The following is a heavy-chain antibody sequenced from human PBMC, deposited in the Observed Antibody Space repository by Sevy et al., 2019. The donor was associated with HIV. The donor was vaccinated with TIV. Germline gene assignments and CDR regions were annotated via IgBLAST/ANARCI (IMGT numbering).Heavy chain of an antibody. J-gene: IGHJ4*02. CDR3: ARERRQQLVS. Sequence: GGSQRLSCAASGFTFSSYSMNWVRQAPGKGLEWVSSISSSRSYIYYADSVKGRFTISRDNAKNSLYLQMNSLRAEDTAVYYCARERRQQLVSWGQGTLVTVSS. CDR2: ISSSRSYI. CDR1: GFTFSSYS. V-gene: IGHV3-21*01. D-gene: IGHD6-13*01.